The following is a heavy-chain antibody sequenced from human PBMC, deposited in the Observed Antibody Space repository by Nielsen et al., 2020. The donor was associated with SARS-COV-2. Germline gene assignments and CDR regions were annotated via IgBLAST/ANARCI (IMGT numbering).Heavy chain of an antibody. V-gene: IGHV4-34*01. CDR3: ARGGYSYGYGY. CDR2: IGHSGNT. D-gene: IGHD5-18*01. CDR1: GGSFSDYY. J-gene: IGHJ4*02. Sequence: ESLKISCGVYGGSFSDYYWNWIRQSPGKGLEWIGQIGHSGNTNYNPSLKSRVTISVDTSKNQFSLKLSSVTAADTAVYYCARGGYSYGYGYWGQGTLVTVSS.